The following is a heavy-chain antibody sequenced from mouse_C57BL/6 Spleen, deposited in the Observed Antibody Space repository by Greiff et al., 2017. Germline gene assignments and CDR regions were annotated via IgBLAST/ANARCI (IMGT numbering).Heavy chain of an antibody. Sequence: QVQLKQPGPELVKPGASVKLSCKASGYTFTSYWMHWVKQRPGQGLEWIGNINPSNGGTTYNEKFKSKATLTVDKSSSTASMQLSSLTSEDAAVYYCARCIHPSYRCFGGWGTGTTVTVAS. J-gene: IGHJ1*03. V-gene: IGHV1-53*01. CDR2: INPSNGGT. CDR1: GYTFTSYW. CDR3: ARCIHPSYRCFGG.